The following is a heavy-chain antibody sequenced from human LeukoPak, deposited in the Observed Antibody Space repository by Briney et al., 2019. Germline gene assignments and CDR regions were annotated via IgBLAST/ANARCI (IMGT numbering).Heavy chain of an antibody. D-gene: IGHD3-22*01. J-gene: IGHJ3*02. V-gene: IGHV3-21*01. Sequence: GGSLRLSCAASGFTFSSYSMNWVRQAPGKGLEWVSSISSSSSYIYYADSVKGRFTISRDNAKNSLYLQMNSLRAEDTAVYYCARDWSPYYYDSSGYYSGAFDIWGQGTMVTVSS. CDR2: ISSSSSYI. CDR3: ARDWSPYYYDSSGYYSGAFDI. CDR1: GFTFSSYS.